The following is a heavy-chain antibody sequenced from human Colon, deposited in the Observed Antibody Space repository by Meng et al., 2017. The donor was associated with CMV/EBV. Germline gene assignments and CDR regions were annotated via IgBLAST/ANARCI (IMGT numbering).Heavy chain of an antibody. V-gene: IGHV3-23*01. CDR1: GFAFNNYP. D-gene: IGHD6-13*01. CDR3: AKSPGGYSSSWSPFDS. Sequence: GESLKISCAASGFAFNNYPMSWVRQAPGKGLEWVSTITGSSGITSYADSVKGRFTISRDNSKNTLYLQMNSLRVEDTAVYYCAKSPGGYSSSWSPFDSWGQGTLVTVSS. J-gene: IGHJ4*02. CDR2: ITGSSGIT.